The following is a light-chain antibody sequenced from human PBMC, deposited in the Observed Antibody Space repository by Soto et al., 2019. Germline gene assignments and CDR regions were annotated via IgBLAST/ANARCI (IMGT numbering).Light chain of an antibody. CDR3: QQYNSYPIT. CDR2: AAS. J-gene: IGKJ4*01. V-gene: IGKV1-16*02. Sequence: DIQMTQSPSSLSASVGDRVTITCRASQDIRNYLAWFQQKPGKAPKSLIYAASNLQSGVPSKFSGSGSGTDFTLTISSLQPEDFGTYYCQQYNSYPITFGGGTKVEIK. CDR1: QDIRNY.